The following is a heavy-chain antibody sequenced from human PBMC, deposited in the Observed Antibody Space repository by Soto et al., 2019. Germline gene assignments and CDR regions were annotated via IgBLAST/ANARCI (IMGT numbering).Heavy chain of an antibody. Sequence: VGSLRLSCAVSGFIFNNYAVSWVRQAPGKGLEWVSTIPRNGDHKVHAEYADAVNSRFTNTSDKSNYPQLDRLDTLSADVTAVYLLRKKFAGDWGYIDVWGQGTTVTVSS. CDR3: RKKFAGDWGYIDV. CDR2: IPRNGDHKVHA. CDR1: GFIFNNYA. D-gene: IGHD2-21*02. V-gene: IGHV3-23*01. J-gene: IGHJ6*03.